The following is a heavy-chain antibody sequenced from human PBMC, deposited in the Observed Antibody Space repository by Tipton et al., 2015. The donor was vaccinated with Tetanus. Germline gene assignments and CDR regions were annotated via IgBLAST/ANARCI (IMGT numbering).Heavy chain of an antibody. J-gene: IGHJ4*02. Sequence: QLVQSGADVKKPGESLKISCKASGYSFTSPWIGWVRQMPGKGLEWMGMIFPDDSDTRYSPSFQGHVPFSVDKSTSTVYLQWSSLKASDTAMYFCARMYSTSSPFDHWGQGTLVAVSS. CDR1: GYSFTSPW. CDR3: ARMYSTSSPFDH. D-gene: IGHD6-6*01. CDR2: IFPDDSDT. V-gene: IGHV5-51*01.